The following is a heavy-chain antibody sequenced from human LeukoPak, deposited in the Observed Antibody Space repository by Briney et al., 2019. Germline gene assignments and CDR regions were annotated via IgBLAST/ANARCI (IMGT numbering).Heavy chain of an antibody. CDR3: ARQRISSFSDY. D-gene: IGHD6-13*01. J-gene: IGHJ4*02. V-gene: IGHV4-4*02. Sequence: SGTLSLTCAVSGGSISSSNWWSWVRQPPGKGLEWIGNVYYSGSTYYNPSLKSRVTISVDTSKNQFSLKLSSVTAADTAVYYCARQRISSFSDYWGQGTLVTVSS. CDR1: GGSISSSNW. CDR2: VYYSGST.